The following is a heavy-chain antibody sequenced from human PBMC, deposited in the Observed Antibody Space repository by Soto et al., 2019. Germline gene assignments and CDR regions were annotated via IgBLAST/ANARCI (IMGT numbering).Heavy chain of an antibody. D-gene: IGHD6-6*01. J-gene: IGHJ4*02. V-gene: IGHV3-53*01. CDR3: AGSIAAGGSLDY. CDR2: LNSDGST. CDR1: GFTVSRGS. Sequence: EVQLVESGGGLIQPGGSLRLSCAASGFTVSRGSMSWVRQAPGKGLEWVSALNSDGSTYYADSVKGRFTISRDNSKNTLYVQINRLTAEDRAVYYCAGSIAAGGSLDYWGQGVLVTVSS.